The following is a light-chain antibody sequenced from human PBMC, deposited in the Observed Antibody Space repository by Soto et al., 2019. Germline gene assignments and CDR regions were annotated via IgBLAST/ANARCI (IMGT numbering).Light chain of an antibody. Sequence: EIVMTQSPATLSVSPGERATLSCRASQSVSSNLAWYQQKPGQAPRPLIYGASTRATGIPARFSGSGSGTEFTLTISSLQSEDFAVYYCQQYNNYPRTFGQGTKVEIK. CDR1: QSVSSN. V-gene: IGKV3-15*01. J-gene: IGKJ1*01. CDR3: QQYNNYPRT. CDR2: GAS.